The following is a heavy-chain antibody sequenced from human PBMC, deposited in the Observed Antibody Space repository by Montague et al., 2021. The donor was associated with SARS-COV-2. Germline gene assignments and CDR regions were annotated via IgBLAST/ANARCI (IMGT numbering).Heavy chain of an antibody. J-gene: IGHJ6*02. CDR3: ARGRLILLWFGGLLSGGDYYGMDV. D-gene: IGHD3-10*01. CDR1: GGSISSYY. V-gene: IGHV4-34*01. CDR2: INHSGST. Sequence: SETLSLTCTVSGGSISSYYWSWIRQPPGKGLEWIGEINHSGSTNYDPSLKSRVTISVDTSKNQFSLKLSSVTAADTAVYYCARGRLILLWFGGLLSGGDYYGMDVWGQGTTVTVSS.